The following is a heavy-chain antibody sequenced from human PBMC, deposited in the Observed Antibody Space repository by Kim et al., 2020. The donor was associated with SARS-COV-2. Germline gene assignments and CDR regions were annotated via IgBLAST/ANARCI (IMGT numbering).Heavy chain of an antibody. V-gene: IGHV3-30-3*01. Sequence: GGSLRLSCAASGFTFSSYAMHWVRQAPGKGLEWVAVISYDGSNKYYADSVKGRFTISRDNSKNTLYLQMNSLRAEDTAVYYCAREGITMIVVVSHFDYWGQGTLVTVSS. J-gene: IGHJ4*02. CDR1: GFTFSSYA. CDR2: ISYDGSNK. CDR3: AREGITMIVVVSHFDY. D-gene: IGHD3-22*01.